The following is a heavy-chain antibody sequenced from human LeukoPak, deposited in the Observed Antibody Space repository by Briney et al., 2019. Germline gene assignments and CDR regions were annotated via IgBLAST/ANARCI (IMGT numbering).Heavy chain of an antibody. CDR1: GFNFGVYT. Sequence: GGSLRLSCAASGFNFGVYTMDWVPPAPGKGLEWVSTISSRSSSINYGDSVKGRFTISRDNAKNSLHLQMNSLRAEDTAVYYCARSGGQRVRGDFDFWGQGTLVTVSS. J-gene: IGHJ4*02. D-gene: IGHD3-10*01. CDR2: ISSRSSSI. CDR3: ARSGGQRVRGDFDF. V-gene: IGHV3-21*01.